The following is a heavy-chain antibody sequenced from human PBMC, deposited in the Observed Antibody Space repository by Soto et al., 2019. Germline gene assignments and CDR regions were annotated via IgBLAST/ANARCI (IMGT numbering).Heavy chain of an antibody. Sequence: ASVKVSCKASGYTFTSYCISWVRQAPGQGLEWMGWISAYNGNTNYAQKLQGRVTMTTDTSTSTAYMELRSLRSDDTAVYYCARAHTNHPGYYYYYYYYMDVWGKGTTVTVSS. J-gene: IGHJ6*03. CDR2: ISAYNGNT. CDR1: GYTFTSYC. CDR3: ARAHTNHPGYYYYYYYYMDV. D-gene: IGHD1-26*01. V-gene: IGHV1-18*01.